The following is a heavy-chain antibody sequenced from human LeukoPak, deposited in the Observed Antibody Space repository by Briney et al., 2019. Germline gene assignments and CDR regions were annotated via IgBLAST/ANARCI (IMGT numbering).Heavy chain of an antibody. J-gene: IGHJ6*03. Sequence: PSETLSLTCSVSGGSISSSSYYWGWIRQPPGKGPEWIGNIYYSGSTYYNPSLKSRVTISVDTSKNQFSLKLSSVTAADTAVYYCARPDYYYYHMDVWGKGTTVTVSS. CDR1: GGSISSSSYY. CDR3: ARPDYYYYHMDV. CDR2: IYYSGST. V-gene: IGHV4-39*01.